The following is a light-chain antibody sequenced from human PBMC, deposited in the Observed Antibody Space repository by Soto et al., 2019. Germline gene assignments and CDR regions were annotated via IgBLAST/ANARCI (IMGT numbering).Light chain of an antibody. CDR1: QSVSSSF. Sequence: ESVLTQSPGTLSLSPGERATLSCRASQSVSSSFLAWYQLKPGQAPRLLIYGASSRATGIPDRFSGSGSGTDCTLSISRLEPEDFAVYYCQQYDSSPWTFGQGTKVEIK. V-gene: IGKV3-20*01. J-gene: IGKJ1*01. CDR3: QQYDSSPWT. CDR2: GAS.